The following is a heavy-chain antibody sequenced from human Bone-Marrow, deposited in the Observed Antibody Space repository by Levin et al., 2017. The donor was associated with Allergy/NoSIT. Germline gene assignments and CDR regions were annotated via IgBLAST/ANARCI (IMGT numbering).Heavy chain of an antibody. Sequence: ETLSLTCAASGFTFSKYNMNWVRQAPGKGLEWVSSISPSSNYVDYADSVRGRFSISRDNAKNSVYLQMSSLRVDDTAVYYCASWGSSFYWGQGALVTVSS. V-gene: IGHV3-21*01. CDR3: ASWGSSFY. D-gene: IGHD3-16*01. J-gene: IGHJ4*02. CDR2: ISPSSNYV. CDR1: GFTFSKYN.